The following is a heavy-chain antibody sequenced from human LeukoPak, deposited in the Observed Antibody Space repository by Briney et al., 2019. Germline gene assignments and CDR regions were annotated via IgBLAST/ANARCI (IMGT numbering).Heavy chain of an antibody. D-gene: IGHD4-17*01. Sequence: GGSLRLSCAASGFTFSSYAMHWVRQAPGKGLEWVAVISYDGSNKYYADSVKGRFTISRDNSKNTLYLQMNSLRAEDTAVYYCAKGTTLYGDYPKSFDYWGQGTLVTVSS. J-gene: IGHJ4*02. V-gene: IGHV3-30-3*01. CDR3: AKGTTLYGDYPKSFDY. CDR1: GFTFSSYA. CDR2: ISYDGSNK.